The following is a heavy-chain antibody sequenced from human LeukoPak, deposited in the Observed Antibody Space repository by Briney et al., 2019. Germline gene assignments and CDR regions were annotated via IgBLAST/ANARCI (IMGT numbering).Heavy chain of an antibody. D-gene: IGHD3-22*01. CDR2: IYYSGST. Sequence: SETLSLTCAVYGGSFSGYYWGWIRQPPGKGLEWIGSIYYSGSTYYNPSLKSRVTISVDTSKNQFSLRLSSVTAADTAVYYCAGHVNYDSSGYYKVGWFDPWGQGTLVTVSS. J-gene: IGHJ5*02. V-gene: IGHV4-34*01. CDR1: GGSFSGYY. CDR3: AGHVNYDSSGYYKVGWFDP.